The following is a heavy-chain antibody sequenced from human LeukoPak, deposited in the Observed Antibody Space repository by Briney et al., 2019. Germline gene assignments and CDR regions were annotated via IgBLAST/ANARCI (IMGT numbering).Heavy chain of an antibody. J-gene: IGHJ4*02. CDR3: ASGRTSSGWLFDY. Sequence: SVKVSCKASGGTFSSYAISWVRQAPGQGLEWMGGIIPIFGTANYAQKFQGRVTITADESTSTAYMELSSLRSEDTAVYYCASGRTSSGWLFDYWGQGTLVTVSS. CDR2: IIPIFGTA. CDR1: GGTFSSYA. D-gene: IGHD6-19*01. V-gene: IGHV1-69*13.